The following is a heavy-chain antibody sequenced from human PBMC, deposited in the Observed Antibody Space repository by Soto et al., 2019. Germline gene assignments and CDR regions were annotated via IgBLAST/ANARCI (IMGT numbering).Heavy chain of an antibody. CDR3: AAYSSSWYVATGWFDP. D-gene: IGHD6-13*01. J-gene: IGHJ5*02. CDR1: GGSISSSSYY. CDR2: IYYSGST. Sequence: PSLTCTVSGGSISSSSYYWGWIRQPPGKGLEWIGSIYYSGSTYYNPSLKSRVTISVDTSKNQFSLKLSSVTAADTAVYYCAAYSSSWYVATGWFDPWGQGTLVTVSS. V-gene: IGHV4-39*05.